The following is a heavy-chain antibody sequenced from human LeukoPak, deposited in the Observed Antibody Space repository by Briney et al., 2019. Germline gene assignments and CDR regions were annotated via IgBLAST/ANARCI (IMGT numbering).Heavy chain of an antibody. CDR1: GFTFSSYG. Sequence: EGSLRLSCAASGFTFSSYGMHWVRQAPGKGLEWVAVISYDGSNKYYADSVKGRFTISRDNSKNTLYLQMNSLRAEDTAVYYCAKARGGDLDYWGQGTLVTVSS. CDR3: AKARGGDLDY. CDR2: ISYDGSNK. J-gene: IGHJ4*02. D-gene: IGHD2-21*02. V-gene: IGHV3-30*18.